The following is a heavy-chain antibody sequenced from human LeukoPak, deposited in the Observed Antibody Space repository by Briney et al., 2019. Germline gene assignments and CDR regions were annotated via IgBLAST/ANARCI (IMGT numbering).Heavy chain of an antibody. J-gene: IGHJ4*02. Sequence: SETLSLTCAVYGGSFSGYYWSWIRQPPGNGLEWIGEINHSGSTNYNPSLKSRVTISVDTSKNQFSLKLSSVTAADTAVYYCAGAVTYYDILTGPYYFDYWGQGTLVTVSS. D-gene: IGHD3-9*01. CDR3: AGAVTYYDILTGPYYFDY. CDR1: GGSFSGYY. CDR2: INHSGST. V-gene: IGHV4-34*01.